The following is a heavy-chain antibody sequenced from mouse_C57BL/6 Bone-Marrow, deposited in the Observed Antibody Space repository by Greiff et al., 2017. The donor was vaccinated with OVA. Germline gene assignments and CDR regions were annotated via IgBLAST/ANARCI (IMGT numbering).Heavy chain of an antibody. Sequence: EVQLQQSGPELVKPGASVKISCKASGYTFTDYYMNWVKQSHGKSLEWIGDINPNNGGTSYNQKFKGKATLTVDKSSSTAYMELRSLTSEDSAVYYCAMGYYRDWGQGTTLTVSS. J-gene: IGHJ2*01. CDR2: INPNNGGT. D-gene: IGHD2-12*01. V-gene: IGHV1-26*01. CDR1: GYTFTDYY. CDR3: AMGYYRD.